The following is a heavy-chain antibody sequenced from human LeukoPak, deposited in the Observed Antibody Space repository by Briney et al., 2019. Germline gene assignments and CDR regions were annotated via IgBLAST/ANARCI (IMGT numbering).Heavy chain of an antibody. D-gene: IGHD5-12*01. J-gene: IGHJ3*02. V-gene: IGHV4-39*02. Sequence: SETLSLTCTVSGGSISSSSYYWGWIRQPPGKGLEWIGSIYYSGSTYYNPSLKSRVTISVDTSKNQFSLKLSSVTPEDTAVYYCAREPLDIVATKGRGVGGVDAFDIWGQGTMVTVSS. CDR2: IYYSGST. CDR3: AREPLDIVATKGRGVGGVDAFDI. CDR1: GGSISSSSYY.